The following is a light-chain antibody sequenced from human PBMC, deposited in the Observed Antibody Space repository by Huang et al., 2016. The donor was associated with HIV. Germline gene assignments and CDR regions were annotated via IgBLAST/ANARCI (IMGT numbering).Light chain of an antibody. CDR2: GAS. Sequence: EIVMTQSPGTLSLSPGERATLSCRPSQSVSSNFAWYQHKPGQAPRRLIYGASTRATGVPARFIGSGSGTEFTLTISSLQSDDFVVYYCQQYQDWPRTFGQGTKVEIK. V-gene: IGKV3-15*01. CDR3: QQYQDWPRT. CDR1: QSVSSN. J-gene: IGKJ1*01.